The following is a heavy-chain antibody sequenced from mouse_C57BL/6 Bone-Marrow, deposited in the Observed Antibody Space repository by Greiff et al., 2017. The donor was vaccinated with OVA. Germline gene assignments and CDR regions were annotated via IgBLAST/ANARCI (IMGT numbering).Heavy chain of an antibody. CDR1: GYAFSSSW. D-gene: IGHD1-1*01. V-gene: IGHV1-82*01. CDR3: AARIYYYGSFYAMDY. CDR2: IYPGDGDT. J-gene: IGHJ4*01. Sequence: VQLQQSGPELVKPGASVKISCKASGYAFSSSWMNWVKQRPGTGLEWIGRIYPGDGDTNYNGKFKGKATLTADKSSSTAYMQLSSLTSEDSAVYFCAARIYYYGSFYAMDYWGQGTSVTVSS.